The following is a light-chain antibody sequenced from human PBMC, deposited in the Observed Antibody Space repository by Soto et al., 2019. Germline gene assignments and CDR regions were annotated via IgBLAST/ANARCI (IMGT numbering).Light chain of an antibody. J-gene: IGLJ1*01. CDR3: NSYTSTSTLV. V-gene: IGLV2-14*01. Sequence: QSALTQPASVSGSPGQSITISCTGTSSDVGAYNYVSWYQQYPGKAPKLMIYDVSNRPSGVSNRFSGSKSGNTASLTIPGLQAEDEADYYCNSYTSTSTLVFGTGTKVTVL. CDR1: SSDVGAYNY. CDR2: DVS.